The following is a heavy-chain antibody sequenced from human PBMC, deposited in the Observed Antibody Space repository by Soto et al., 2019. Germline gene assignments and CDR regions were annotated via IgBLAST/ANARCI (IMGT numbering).Heavy chain of an antibody. CDR3: ASPKRGIAAAGSRGIYGMDV. J-gene: IGHJ6*02. CDR1: GGSFSGYY. D-gene: IGHD6-13*01. Sequence: SETLSLTCAVYGGSFSGYYWSWIRQPPGKGLEWIGEINHSGSTNYNPSLKSRVTISVDTSKNQFSLKLSSVTAADTAVYYCASPKRGIAAAGSRGIYGMDVWGEGTTVT. V-gene: IGHV4-34*01. CDR2: INHSGST.